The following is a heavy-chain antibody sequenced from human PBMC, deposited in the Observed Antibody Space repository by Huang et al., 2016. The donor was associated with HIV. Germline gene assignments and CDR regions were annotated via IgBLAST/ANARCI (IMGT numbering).Heavy chain of an antibody. D-gene: IGHD4-4*01. Sequence: QLPLQESDSGLVKPSQTLSLTCAVSGACIRDGGHCVTWSRHPPGKGRWCLGYSCHKGRSYYNPSLESRITMSVDTSENQCSLKVNSVTAADAAVYFCAGDSYFSDSIGLDVWGKGTTVIVSS. CDR3: AGDSYFSDSIGLDV. CDR2: SCHKGRS. CDR1: GACIRDGGHC. V-gene: IGHV4-30-2*01. J-gene: IGHJ6*04.